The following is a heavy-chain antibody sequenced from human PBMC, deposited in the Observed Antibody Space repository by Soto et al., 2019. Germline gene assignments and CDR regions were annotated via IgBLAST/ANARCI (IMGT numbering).Heavy chain of an antibody. J-gene: IGHJ4*02. D-gene: IGHD6-6*01. Sequence: PSETLSLTCTVPGGSISSYYWSWIRQPPGKGLEWIGYIYYSGSTNYNPSLKSRVTISSDTSKDQFSLKLTSVTAADTAVYYCARGVSSSPYYFDSWGQGTLVTVS. CDR3: ARGVSSSPYYFDS. V-gene: IGHV4-59*01. CDR1: GGSISSYY. CDR2: IYYSGST.